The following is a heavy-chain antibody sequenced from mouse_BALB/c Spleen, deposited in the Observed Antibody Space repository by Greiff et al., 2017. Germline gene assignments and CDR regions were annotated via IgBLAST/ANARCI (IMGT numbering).Heavy chain of an antibody. J-gene: IGHJ3*01. CDR1: GFSLTSYG. Sequence: QVQLQQSGPGLVAPSQSLSITCTVSGFSLTSYGVHWVRQPPGKGLEWLGVIWAGGSTNYNSALMSRLSISKDNSKSQVFLKMNSLQTDDTAMYYCARDRGVLWFAYWGQGTLVTVSA. CDR2: IWAGGST. V-gene: IGHV2-9*02. D-gene: IGHD3-3*01. CDR3: ARDRGVLWFAY.